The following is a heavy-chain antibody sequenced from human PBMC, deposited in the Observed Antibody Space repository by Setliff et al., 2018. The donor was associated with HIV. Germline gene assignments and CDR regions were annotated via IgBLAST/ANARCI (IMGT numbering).Heavy chain of an antibody. CDR3: ARQVGEGKWYLDS. D-gene: IGHD1-26*01. J-gene: IGHJ4*01. Sequence: PSETLSLTCTVSGGSISSNIYWGWVRQSPKEGLEWIGSFDSSGSTYYNPSLKSRVTISIDTSENLFSLKLSGVTAADTAIYYCARQVGEGKWYLDSWGHGTLVTVSS. CDR1: GGSISSNIY. V-gene: IGHV4-39*01. CDR2: FDSSGST.